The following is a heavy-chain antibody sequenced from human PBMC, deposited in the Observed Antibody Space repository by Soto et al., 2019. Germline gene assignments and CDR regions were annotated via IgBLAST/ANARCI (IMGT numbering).Heavy chain of an antibody. CDR2: IYYTGST. J-gene: IGHJ4*02. Sequence: QVQLQESGPGLVKPSETLSLTCTVSGGSISSSFWSWIRQPPGKGLEWIGYIYYTGSTNYSPALKSRVTISVDTSKNQFSLRLSSVTAADTAVYYCARHGSRIVDYWGQGTLVTVSS. CDR1: GGSISSSF. V-gene: IGHV4-59*08. D-gene: IGHD3-10*01. CDR3: ARHGSRIVDY.